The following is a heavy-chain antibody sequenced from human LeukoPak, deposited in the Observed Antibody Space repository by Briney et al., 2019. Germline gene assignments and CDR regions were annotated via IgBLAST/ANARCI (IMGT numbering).Heavy chain of an antibody. CDR3: VKGGGGGYFGIH. J-gene: IGHJ4*02. V-gene: IGHV3-23*01. CDR1: GFTFSNYA. D-gene: IGHD1-26*01. Sequence: GGSLRLSCAASGFTFSNYAMSWVRQAQGKGLEWVSGISGNINYVDTVKGRFTISRDNSKNTLYLQMNSLRAEDTAVYYCVKGGGGGYFGIHWGQGTLVTVSS. CDR2: ISGNI.